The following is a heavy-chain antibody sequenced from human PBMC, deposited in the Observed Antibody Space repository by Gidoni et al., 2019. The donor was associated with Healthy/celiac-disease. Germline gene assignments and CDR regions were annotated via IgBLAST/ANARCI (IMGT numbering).Heavy chain of an antibody. CDR1: GFTFSSYA. Sequence: VQLLESGGGLVQPGGSLRLSCAASGFTFSSYAMSWVRQAPGQGLEWVSAISGSGGSTYYADSVKGRFTISRDNSKNTLYLQMNSLRAEDTAVYYCAKNGYRSGWYPVQLWYFDLWGRGTLVTVSS. CDR3: AKNGYRSGWYPVQLWYFDL. D-gene: IGHD6-19*01. CDR2: ISGSGGST. V-gene: IGHV3-23*01. J-gene: IGHJ2*01.